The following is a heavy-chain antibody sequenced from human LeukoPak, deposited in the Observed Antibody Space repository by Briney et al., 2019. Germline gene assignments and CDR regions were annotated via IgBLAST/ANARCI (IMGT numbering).Heavy chain of an antibody. V-gene: IGHV3-30*18. Sequence: GGSLRLSCAASGFTFSSYGMHWVRQAPGKGLEWVAVISYDGSNKYYADSVKGRFTISRDNSKNTLYLQMNSLRAEDTAVYYCAKGPLNWNYERFLDYWGQGTLVTVSS. CDR3: AKGPLNWNYERFLDY. CDR1: GFTFSSYG. D-gene: IGHD1-7*01. CDR2: ISYDGSNK. J-gene: IGHJ4*02.